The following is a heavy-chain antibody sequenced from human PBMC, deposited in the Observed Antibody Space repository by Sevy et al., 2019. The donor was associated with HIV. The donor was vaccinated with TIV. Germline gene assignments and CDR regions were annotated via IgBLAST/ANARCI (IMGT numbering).Heavy chain of an antibody. J-gene: IGHJ4*02. CDR3: ARGRDYYGSGTYDH. D-gene: IGHD3-10*01. Sequence: GGSLRLSCAASEFTFRDYTMNWVRQTPGKGLEWVSYISGGSSYIRYADSVKGRLTISRDNPENSLYLQMNSLRGEDTGVYYCARGRDYYGSGTYDHWGQGTLVTVSS. CDR1: EFTFRDYT. CDR2: ISGGSSYI. V-gene: IGHV3-21*05.